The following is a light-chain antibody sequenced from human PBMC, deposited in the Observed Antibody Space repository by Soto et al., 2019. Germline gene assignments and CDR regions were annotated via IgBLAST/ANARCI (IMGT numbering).Light chain of an antibody. CDR2: GAS. CDR1: QGVSGSY. Sequence: IVLTQSPATLSLSPGERATLSCRASQGVSGSYLAWYQQKPGQAPRLLIYGASSRATGIPDRFSGSGSGSDFTLTITRLEPEDFAVYYCQQYGSSPTFGQGTRLEI. CDR3: QQYGSSPT. J-gene: IGKJ5*01. V-gene: IGKV3-20*01.